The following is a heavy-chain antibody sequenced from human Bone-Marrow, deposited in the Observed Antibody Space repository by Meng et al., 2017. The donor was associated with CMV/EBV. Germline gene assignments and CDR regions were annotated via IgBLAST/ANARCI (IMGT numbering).Heavy chain of an antibody. V-gene: IGHV5-51*01. Sequence: GGSLRLSCKGSGYSFTSYWIGWVRQMPGKGLEWMGIIYPGDSDTRYSPSFQGQVTISADKSINTAYLQWSSLKASDTAMYYCARRSCSSTSCYVDYWGQGTLVTVSS. CDR1: GYSFTSYW. D-gene: IGHD2-2*01. CDR2: IYPGDSDT. J-gene: IGHJ4*02. CDR3: ARRSCSSTSCYVDY.